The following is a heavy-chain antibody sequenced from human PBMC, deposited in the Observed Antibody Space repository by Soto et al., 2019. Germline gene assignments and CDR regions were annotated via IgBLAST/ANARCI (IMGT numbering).Heavy chain of an antibody. CDR3: VRGGILEANRPYYYYGLVV. CDR1: GYTFSTYG. CDR2: VSPYNGNT. D-gene: IGHD1-1*01. Sequence: ASVKVSCKVFGYTFSTYGLSWVRQAPGQGLEWMGWVSPYNGNTYYAPGLQGRVTMTTDTSTNTAYMSLRSLRSDDTAIYYCVRGGILEANRPYYYYGLVVCGKGTPVTVSS. J-gene: IGHJ6*04. V-gene: IGHV1-18*01.